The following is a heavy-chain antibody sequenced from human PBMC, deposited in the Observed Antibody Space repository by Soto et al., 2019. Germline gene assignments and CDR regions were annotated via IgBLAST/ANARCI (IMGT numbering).Heavy chain of an antibody. V-gene: IGHV1-69*18. J-gene: IGHJ4*02. CDR2: IIPVFGTT. Sequence: QVRLVQSGAELKKPGSSVKVSCKASGDTFSGYPINWGRQAPGEGVEWMGRIIPVFGTTNDAQRFEGRVTFTADESTNTAYMELRGLLSEDTAVYYCARDGGFGELKYWGPGTLVTVSS. D-gene: IGHD3-10*01. CDR3: ARDGGFGELKY. CDR1: GDTFSGYP.